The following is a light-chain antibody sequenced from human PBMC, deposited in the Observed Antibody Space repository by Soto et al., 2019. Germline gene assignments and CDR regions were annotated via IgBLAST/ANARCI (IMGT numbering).Light chain of an antibody. CDR1: QSARSS. CDR3: QQYGSSGT. V-gene: IGKV3-20*01. J-gene: IGKJ1*01. Sequence: EIVMTQSPATLCVSPGERATLSCRASQSARSSLGWYQQKPGQAPRLLIYGASNRATGIPDRFSGSGSGTDFTLTISRLEPEDFAVYYCQQYGSSGTFGQGTTGDIK. CDR2: GAS.